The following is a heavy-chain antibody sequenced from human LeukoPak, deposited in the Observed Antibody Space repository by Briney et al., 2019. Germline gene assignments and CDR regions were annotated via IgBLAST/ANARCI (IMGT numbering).Heavy chain of an antibody. CDR2: ISYDGSNK. D-gene: IGHD2-15*01. V-gene: IGHV3-30-3*01. CDR1: GFTFCSYA. Sequence: GGSLRLSCAACGFTFCSYAMHWVRQAPGKGLEWVAVISYDGSNKYYADSVKGRFTISRDNSKNTLYLQMNSLRAEDTAVYYCAGFPIVVVVAATQDYWGQGTLVTVSS. CDR3: AGFPIVVVVAATQDY. J-gene: IGHJ4*02.